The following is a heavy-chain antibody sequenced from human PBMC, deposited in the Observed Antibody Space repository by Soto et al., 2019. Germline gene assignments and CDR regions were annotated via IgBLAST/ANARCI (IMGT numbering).Heavy chain of an antibody. D-gene: IGHD5-12*01. Sequence: EVQMLESGGGLVQPGGSLRLSCAASGFTFSSYAMNWVRQAPGKGLEWVSVISAGGGSTYYADSVKGRFTISRDNSKSTLYLEMTSLRAEDTAVYYCAEGWATSDYWGQGILVTVSS. J-gene: IGHJ4*02. CDR3: AEGWATSDY. CDR1: GFTFSSYA. CDR2: ISAGGGST. V-gene: IGHV3-23*01.